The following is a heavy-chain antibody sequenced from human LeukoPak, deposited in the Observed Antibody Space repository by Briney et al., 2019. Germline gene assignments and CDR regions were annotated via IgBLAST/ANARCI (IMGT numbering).Heavy chain of an antibody. CDR3: ARRGTYYYGWFDP. CDR1: GYTFTSYY. V-gene: IGHV1-46*01. Sequence: AASVKVSCKASGYTFTSYYMHWVRQVPGQGLEWMGIINPSGDSTSYAQKFQGRVTTTRNTSISTAYMELSSLRSEDTAVYYCARRGTYYYGWFDPWGQGTLVTVSS. CDR2: INPSGDST. D-gene: IGHD3-10*01. J-gene: IGHJ5*02.